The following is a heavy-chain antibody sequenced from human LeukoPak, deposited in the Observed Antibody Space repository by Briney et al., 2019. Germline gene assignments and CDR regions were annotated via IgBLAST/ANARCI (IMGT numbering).Heavy chain of an antibody. CDR1: GGSISSGSYY. D-gene: IGHD3-22*01. J-gene: IGHJ4*02. Sequence: SSQTLSLTCTVSGGSISSGSYYWSWIRQPAGKGLEWIGRISTSGSTNHNPSLKSRVTISVDTSKNQFSLKLSSVTAADTAVYYCARDSYYYDSSGYSEYYFDYWGQGTLVTVSS. V-gene: IGHV4-61*02. CDR3: ARDSYYYDSSGYSEYYFDY. CDR2: ISTSGST.